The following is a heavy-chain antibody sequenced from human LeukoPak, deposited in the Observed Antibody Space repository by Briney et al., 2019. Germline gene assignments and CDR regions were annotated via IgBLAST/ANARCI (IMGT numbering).Heavy chain of an antibody. CDR1: GFTFSSYS. J-gene: IGHJ3*02. CDR3: ARGILWFGEGAFDI. CDR2: ISSTSSYI. V-gene: IGHV3-21*01. D-gene: IGHD3-10*01. Sequence: PGGTLRLSCAASGFTFSSYSMDWVRQAPGKGLEWVSSISSTSSYIYYADSVKGRFAISRDNAKNSLYLQMNSLRAEDTAFYYCARGILWFGEGAFDIWGQGTMVTVSS.